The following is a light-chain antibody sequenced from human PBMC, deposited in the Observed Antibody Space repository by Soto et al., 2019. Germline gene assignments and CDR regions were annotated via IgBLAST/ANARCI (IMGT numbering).Light chain of an antibody. CDR2: GAS. CDR1: QSLSSTY. V-gene: IGKV3-20*01. Sequence: EIVLTQSPGTLSLSPGERATLSCRASQSLSSTYLAWYQHKPGQAPRLLIYGASTRATGIPDRFRGSGSGTDFTLTISRLEPEDFAVYYCQLYGSSPRNTFGQGTRLEIK. J-gene: IGKJ5*01. CDR3: QLYGSSPRNT.